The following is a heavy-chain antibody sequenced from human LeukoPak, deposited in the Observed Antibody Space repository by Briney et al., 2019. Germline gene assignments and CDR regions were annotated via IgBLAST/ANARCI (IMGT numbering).Heavy chain of an antibody. J-gene: IGHJ6*03. D-gene: IGHD3-22*01. CDR1: GYTFTSYD. V-gene: IGHV1-8*01. CDR3: ARAYYYGSSGYYSDNYYYYYYMDV. CDR2: MNPNSGNT. Sequence: ASVKVSCKASGYTFTSYDINWVRQATGQGLEWMGWMNPNSGNTGYAQKFQGRVTITADKSTSTAYMELSSLRSEDTAVYYCARAYYYGSSGYYSDNYYYYYYMDVWGKGTTVTVSS.